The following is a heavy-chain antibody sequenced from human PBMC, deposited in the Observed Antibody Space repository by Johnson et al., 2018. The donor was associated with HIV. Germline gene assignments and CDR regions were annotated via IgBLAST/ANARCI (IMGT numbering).Heavy chain of an antibody. CDR1: GFTFDDYD. CDR2: INWNGGST. CDR3: ARVHPAVAGNDAFDI. D-gene: IGHD6-19*01. V-gene: IGHV3-20*04. Sequence: VQLVESGGGLVQPGGSLRLSCAASGFTFDDYDMSWVRQAPGKGLEWVSGINWNGGSTGYGDSVKGRFTISRDNAKNSLYLQMNSLRAEDTAVYYCARVHPAVAGNDAFDIWGQGTMVTVSS. J-gene: IGHJ3*02.